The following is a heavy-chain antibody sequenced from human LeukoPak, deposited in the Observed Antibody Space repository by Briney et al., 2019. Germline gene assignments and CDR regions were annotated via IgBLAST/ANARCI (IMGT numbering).Heavy chain of an antibody. D-gene: IGHD3-22*01. CDR2: IYSGGST. V-gene: IGHV3-53*01. CDR3: AKTYYCDSSGYSPHFDY. J-gene: IGHJ4*02. Sequence: GGSLRLSCAASGFTVSSNYMSWVRQAPGKGLGWVSVIYSGGSTYYADSVKGRFTISRDNSKNTLYLQMNSLRAEDTAVYYCAKTYYCDSSGYSPHFDYWGQGTLVTVPS. CDR1: GFTVSSNY.